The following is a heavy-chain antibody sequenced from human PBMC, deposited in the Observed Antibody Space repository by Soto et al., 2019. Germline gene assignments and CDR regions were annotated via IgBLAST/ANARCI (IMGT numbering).Heavy chain of an antibody. CDR1: GGTFSSYA. V-gene: IGHV1-69*13. CDR2: IIPIYGTA. CDR3: ARQNYYGSGSYYIDYYYYGMYV. Sequence: ASVKVSCKASGGTFSSYAISWVRQAPGQGLEWMGGIIPIYGTANYAQKFQGRVTITADESTSTAYMEVSSLRSEDTAVYYCARQNYYGSGSYYIDYYYYGMYVWGQGTTVTVSS. D-gene: IGHD3-10*01. J-gene: IGHJ6*02.